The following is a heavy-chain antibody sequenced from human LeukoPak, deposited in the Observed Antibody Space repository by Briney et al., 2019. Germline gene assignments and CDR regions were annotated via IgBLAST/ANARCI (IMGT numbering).Heavy chain of an antibody. CDR2: ISSSSSYI. CDR1: GFTFSSYS. Sequence: PGRSLRLSCAASGFTFSSYSMNWVRQSPGKGLECVSYISSSSSYIYYEGSVKGRFTISRDNAKISLYLKMNSLRAEDTAVYYCAVDYVWGSYLYWGQGTLVTVSS. J-gene: IGHJ4*02. CDR3: AVDYVWGSYLY. V-gene: IGHV3-21*01. D-gene: IGHD3-16*02.